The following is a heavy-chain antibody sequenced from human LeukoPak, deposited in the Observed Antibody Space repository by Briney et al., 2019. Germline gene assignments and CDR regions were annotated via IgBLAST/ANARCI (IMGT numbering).Heavy chain of an antibody. J-gene: IGHJ5*02. V-gene: IGHV4-39*07. CDR1: GGSINSSGYY. D-gene: IGHD3-10*01. CDR2: IYSSGST. Sequence: SETLSLTCSVSGGSINSSGYYWGWIRQPPGKGLEWIGNIYSSGSTYYNPSLKSRVTISVDTSKNQFSLKLSSMTAADTAVYYCARGPRGSGSYRGCFDPWGQGTLVTVSS. CDR3: ARGPRGSGSYRGCFDP.